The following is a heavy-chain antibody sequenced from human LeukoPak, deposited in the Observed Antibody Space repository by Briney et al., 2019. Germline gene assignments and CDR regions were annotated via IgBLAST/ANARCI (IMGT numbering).Heavy chain of an antibody. CDR3: ARERSSWYCLDY. CDR1: GDSVSSNIAT. D-gene: IGHD6-13*01. V-gene: IGHV6-1*01. J-gene: IGHJ4*02. Sequence: SHTLPLPCVISGDSVSSNIATWNWITQSPPRGLEWLGRTSYRSQWYYDYALSARSRITINPDTSKNQFSLQLSSVAPEAAAVYFWARERSSWYCLDYWGQGMLVTVSS. CDR2: TSYRSQWYY.